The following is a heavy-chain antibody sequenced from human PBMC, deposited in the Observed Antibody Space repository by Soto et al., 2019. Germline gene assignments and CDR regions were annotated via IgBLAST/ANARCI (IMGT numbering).Heavy chain of an antibody. J-gene: IGHJ4*02. CDR1: GFTFSSYA. D-gene: IGHD3-22*01. Sequence: QPGGSLRLSCAASGFTFSSYAMHWVRQAPGKGLEWVAVISYDGSNKYYADSVKGRFTISRDNSKNTLYLQMNSLRAEDTAVYYCARGDPDYYDSSGYYPDYWGQGTLVTVSS. CDR2: ISYDGSNK. CDR3: ARGDPDYYDSSGYYPDY. V-gene: IGHV3-30-3*01.